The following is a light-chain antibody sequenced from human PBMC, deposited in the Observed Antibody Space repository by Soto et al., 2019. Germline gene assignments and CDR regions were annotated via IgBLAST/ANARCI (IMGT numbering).Light chain of an antibody. CDR1: QSISDW. Sequence: DIQMTQSPSTLSASVGDRVTITCRASQSISDWLAWYQQKPGKAPNLLIYKASSLESGVPSRFSGSGSGTEFTLTISSLQPDDFATYYCQQYDSLWTFSQQHDSLWTFGQGTKVEI. J-gene: IGKJ1*01. CDR3: QQYDSLWTFSQQHDSLWT. CDR2: KAS. V-gene: IGKV1-5*03.